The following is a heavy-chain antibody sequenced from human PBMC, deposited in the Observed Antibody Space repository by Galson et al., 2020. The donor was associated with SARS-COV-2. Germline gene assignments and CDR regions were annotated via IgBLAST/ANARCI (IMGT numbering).Heavy chain of an antibody. D-gene: IGHD6-13*01. CDR2: IWYDGSNK. Sequence: GESLKISCAASGFTFSSYGMHWVRQAPGKGLEWVAVIWYDGSNKYYADSVKGRFTISRDNSKNILHLQLNSLRVEDTAVYYCFPAAGTSHWGQGTLVTVSS. J-gene: IGHJ1*01. CDR1: GFTFSSYG. CDR3: FPAAGTSH. V-gene: IGHV3-30*02.